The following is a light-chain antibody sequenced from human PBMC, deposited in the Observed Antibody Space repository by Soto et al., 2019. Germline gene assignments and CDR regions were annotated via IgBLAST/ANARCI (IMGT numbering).Light chain of an antibody. J-gene: IGKJ1*01. Sequence: DIKMTQSPSSLSASVGGRVTITCRASQSISSYLNWYQQKPGKAPKIMIYAASSLQSGVPSRFSGSGSGTDFTLTISSLQPDDFATYYCQQYGTYLWTLGQGTKVDIK. V-gene: IGKV1-39*01. CDR1: QSISSY. CDR3: QQYGTYLWT. CDR2: AAS.